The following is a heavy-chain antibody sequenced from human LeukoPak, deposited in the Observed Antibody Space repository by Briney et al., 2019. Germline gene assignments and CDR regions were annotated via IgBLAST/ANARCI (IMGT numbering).Heavy chain of an antibody. Sequence: GGSLRLSCAASGFTFSSYGMAWVRQAPGKGLEWVSAIGTTGANTYYADSVKGRFTISRDNAKNTLFLQMNSLRAEDTAVYCCATDILTGYYLRTWGQGTLVTVSS. J-gene: IGHJ4*02. CDR3: ATDILTGYYLRT. V-gene: IGHV3-23*01. D-gene: IGHD3-9*01. CDR2: IGTTGANT. CDR1: GFTFSSYG.